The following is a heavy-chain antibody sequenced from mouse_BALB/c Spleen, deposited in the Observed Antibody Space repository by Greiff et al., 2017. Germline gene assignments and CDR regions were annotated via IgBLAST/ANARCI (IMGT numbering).Heavy chain of an antibody. CDR3: ARGDWSAY. Sequence: EVHLVESGGGLVKPGGSLKLSCAASGFTFSDYYMYWVRQTPEKRLEWVATISDGGSYTYYPDSVKGRFTISRDNAKNNLYLQMSSLKSEDTAMYYCARGDWSAYWGQGTLVTVSA. CDR2: ISDGGSYT. CDR1: GFTFSDYY. J-gene: IGHJ3*01. V-gene: IGHV5-4*02.